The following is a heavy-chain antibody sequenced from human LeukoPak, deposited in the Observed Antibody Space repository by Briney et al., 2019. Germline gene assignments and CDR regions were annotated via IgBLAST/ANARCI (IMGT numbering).Heavy chain of an antibody. CDR3: ARGTGAFDI. Sequence: GGSLRLSCVASGFTFSSHWMHWVRQAPGKGLVWVSHIKSAGSFTNYADSVKGRFTISRDNAKNTLYLQMNSLRPEDTAVYYCARGTGAFDIWGQGTKVTVSS. CDR1: GFTFSSHW. V-gene: IGHV3-74*01. J-gene: IGHJ3*02. D-gene: IGHD1-1*01. CDR2: IKSAGSFT.